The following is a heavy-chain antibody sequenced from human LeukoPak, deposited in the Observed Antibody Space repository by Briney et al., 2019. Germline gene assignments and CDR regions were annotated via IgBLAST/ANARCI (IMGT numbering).Heavy chain of an antibody. CDR3: ARVGARLGAFDI. CDR2: IKSDGSST. V-gene: IGHV3-74*01. J-gene: IGHJ3*02. Sequence: GGSLRLSCATSGFTFSSYWMHWVRQAPGKGLVWVSRIKSDGSSTSYADSVKGRFTISRDNAKNTLYLQMNSLRAEDTAVYYCARVGARLGAFDIWGQGTMVTVSS. D-gene: IGHD6-25*01. CDR1: GFTFSSYW.